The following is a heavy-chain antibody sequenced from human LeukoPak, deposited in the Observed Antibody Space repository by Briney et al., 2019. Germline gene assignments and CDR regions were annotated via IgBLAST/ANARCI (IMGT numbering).Heavy chain of an antibody. V-gene: IGHV4-30-4*01. CDR1: GGSISSGDYY. Sequence: PSETLSLTCTVSGGSISSGDYYWSWIRQPPGKGLEWIGYIYCSGSTYYNPSLKSRVTISVDTSKNQFSLKLSSVTAADTAVYYCARSGSVVPAAPPYYFDCWGQGTLVTVSS. CDR2: IYCSGST. D-gene: IGHD2-2*01. CDR3: ARSGSVVPAAPPYYFDC. J-gene: IGHJ4*02.